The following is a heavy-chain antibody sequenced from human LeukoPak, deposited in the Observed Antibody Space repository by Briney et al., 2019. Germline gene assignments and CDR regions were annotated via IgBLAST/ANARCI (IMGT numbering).Heavy chain of an antibody. V-gene: IGHV1-69*05. D-gene: IGHD6-19*01. CDR3: AVGRAVAGRDYYYYYYMDV. Sequence: SVKVSCKASGGTFSSYAISWVRQAPGQGLEWMGRIIPIFGTANYAQKFQGRVTITTDESTSTAYMELSSLRSEDTAAYYCAVGRAVAGRDYYYYYYMDVWGKGTTVTVSS. CDR1: GGTFSSYA. J-gene: IGHJ6*03. CDR2: IIPIFGTA.